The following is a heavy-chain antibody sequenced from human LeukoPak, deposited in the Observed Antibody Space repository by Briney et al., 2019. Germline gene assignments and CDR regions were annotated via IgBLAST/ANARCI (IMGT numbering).Heavy chain of an antibody. D-gene: IGHD1-26*01. V-gene: IGHV3-30*02. CDR3: AKGWGSYSSGYYYMDV. Sequence: GGSLRLSCAASGFTFSSYGMHWVRQAPGKGLERVAFIRYDGSNKYYADSVKGRFTISRDNSKNTLYLQMNSLRAEDTAVYYCAKGWGSYSSGYYYMDVWGKGTTVTVSS. CDR1: GFTFSSYG. J-gene: IGHJ6*03. CDR2: IRYDGSNK.